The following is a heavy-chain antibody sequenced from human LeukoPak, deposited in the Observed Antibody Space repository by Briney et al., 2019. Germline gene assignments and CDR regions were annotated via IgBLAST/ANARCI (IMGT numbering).Heavy chain of an antibody. D-gene: IGHD3-22*01. V-gene: IGHV3-11*01. Sequence: PGGSLRLSCAASGFTFSDYYMSWIRQAPGKGLEWVSYISSSGSTIYYADSVKGRFTISRDNAKNSLYLQLNSLRAEDTAVYYRARGYYYDSSGYYPFDYWGQGTLVTVSS. CDR2: ISSSGSTI. CDR1: GFTFSDYY. J-gene: IGHJ4*02. CDR3: ARGYYYDSSGYYPFDY.